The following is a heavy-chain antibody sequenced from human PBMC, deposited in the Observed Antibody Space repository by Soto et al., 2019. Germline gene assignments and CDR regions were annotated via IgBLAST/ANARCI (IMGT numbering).Heavy chain of an antibody. Sequence: GASVKVSCKASGYTFADYYIHWVRQAPGQGLEWMGIINPSGGSPSHAQKFQGRVTMTRDTSTSTVYMELSSLRSEDTAVYYCARDGSSSPTNFFDYWGQGTPVTVSS. D-gene: IGHD6-6*01. CDR1: GYTFADYY. CDR2: INPSGGSP. J-gene: IGHJ4*02. V-gene: IGHV1-46*01. CDR3: ARDGSSSPTNFFDY.